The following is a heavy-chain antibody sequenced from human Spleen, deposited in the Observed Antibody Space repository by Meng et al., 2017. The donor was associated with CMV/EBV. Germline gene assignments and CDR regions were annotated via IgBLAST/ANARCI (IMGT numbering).Heavy chain of an antibody. CDR1: GFNFTDHY. D-gene: IGHD3/OR15-3a*01. CDR3: ARERGLGFRGLNDALDI. Sequence: ASVKVSCKASGFNFTDHYIHWVRQAPGQGLEWMGWINPNTGGTNSAQIFQGRVTMTGDTSTSTAYLELSRLTSDDTALYYCARERGLGFRGLNDALDIWGQGTMVTVSS. CDR2: INPNTGGT. J-gene: IGHJ3*02. V-gene: IGHV1-2*02.